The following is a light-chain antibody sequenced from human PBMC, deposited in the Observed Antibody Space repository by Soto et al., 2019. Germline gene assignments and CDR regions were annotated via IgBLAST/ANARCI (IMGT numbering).Light chain of an antibody. CDR3: QQRSSWPET. J-gene: IGKJ1*01. CDR1: QSVSSY. CDR2: DAS. Sequence: EIVLTQSPATLSLSPGERATLSCRASQSVSSYLAWYQQKPGQAPRLLIYDASTRATGIPARFSGSGSGTDITLTISSLEPEDFAVYYCQQRSSWPETFGQGTKVDIK. V-gene: IGKV3-11*01.